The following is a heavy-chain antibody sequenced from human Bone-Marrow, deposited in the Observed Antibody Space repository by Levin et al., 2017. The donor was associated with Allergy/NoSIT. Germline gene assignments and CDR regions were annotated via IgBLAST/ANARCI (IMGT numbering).Heavy chain of an antibody. D-gene: IGHD5-12*01. Sequence: SQTLSLTCTVSGGSISSGDYYWSWIRQPPGKGLEWIGYIYYSGSTYYNPSLKSRVTISVDTSKNQFSLKLSSVTAADTAVYYGAAFIVATIQANGNFDYWGQGTLVTVSS. CDR3: AAFIVATIQANGNFDY. CDR1: GGSISSGDYY. V-gene: IGHV4-30-4*01. J-gene: IGHJ4*02. CDR2: IYYSGST.